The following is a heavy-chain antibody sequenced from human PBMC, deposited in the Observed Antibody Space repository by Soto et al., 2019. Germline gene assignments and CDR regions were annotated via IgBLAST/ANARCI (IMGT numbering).Heavy chain of an antibody. V-gene: IGHV1-46*01. CDR2: INPSGGST. Sequence: ASVKVACKASGYTVSISYMHWVRQAPGQGLEWMGIINPSGGSTSYAQKFQGRVTMTRDTSTSTVYMELSSLRSEDTAVYYSARWQSAKYYFDYWGQGTLVTVSS. CDR1: GYTVSISY. J-gene: IGHJ4*02. CDR3: ARWQSAKYYFDY.